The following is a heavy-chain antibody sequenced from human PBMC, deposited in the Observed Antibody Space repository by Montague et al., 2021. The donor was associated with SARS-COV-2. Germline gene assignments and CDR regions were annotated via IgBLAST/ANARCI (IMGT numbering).Heavy chain of an antibody. CDR1: GGSISSSSYY. V-gene: IGHV4-61*02. Sequence: TLSLTCTVSGGSISSSSYYWSWIRQPAGKGLEWIGRIYTSGSTNYNPSLKSRVTISVDTSKNQFSLKLSSVTAADTAVYYCARASAGYDSSGYYADRSAFDIWGQGTMVTVSS. CDR2: IYTSGST. D-gene: IGHD3-22*01. J-gene: IGHJ3*02. CDR3: ARASAGYDSSGYYADRSAFDI.